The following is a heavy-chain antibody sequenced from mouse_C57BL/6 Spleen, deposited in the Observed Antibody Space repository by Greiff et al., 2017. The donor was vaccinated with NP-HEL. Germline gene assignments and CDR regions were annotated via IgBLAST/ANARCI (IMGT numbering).Heavy chain of an antibody. J-gene: IGHJ2*01. Sequence: QVQLKESGPGLVQPSQSLSITCTVSGFSLTSYGVHWVRQSPGKGLEWLGVIWSGGSTDYNAAFISRLSISTDKSKSQFFFKMNSLQADDTAIYYCARRDYYGNYFDYWGQGTTLTVSS. CDR1: GFSLTSYG. V-gene: IGHV2-2*01. CDR3: ARRDYYGNYFDY. CDR2: IWSGGST. D-gene: IGHD2-1*01.